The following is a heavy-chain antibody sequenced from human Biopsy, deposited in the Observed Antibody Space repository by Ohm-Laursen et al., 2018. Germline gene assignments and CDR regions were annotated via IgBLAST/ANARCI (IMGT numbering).Heavy chain of an antibody. CDR3: AHGSGSYYKWDF. CDR2: IYFTGRT. CDR1: GGPIDSYY. Sequence: SETLSLTCTVSGGPIDSYYWSWIRQPPGKALEWIGYIYFTGRTSYNPSLKSRVTMSVNTSKKQFSLRLSYVTAADTAIYYCAHGSGSYYKWDFWGRGILVTVSS. V-gene: IGHV4-59*08. J-gene: IGHJ4*02. D-gene: IGHD3-10*01.